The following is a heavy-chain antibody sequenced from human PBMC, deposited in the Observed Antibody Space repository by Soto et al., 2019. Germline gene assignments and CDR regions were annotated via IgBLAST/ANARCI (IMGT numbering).Heavy chain of an antibody. CDR1: GGSISSGGYY. D-gene: IGHD6-19*01. Sequence: QVQLQESGPGLVKPSQTLSLTCTVSGGSISSGGYYWSWIRQHPGKGLEWIGYIYYSGSTYYNPSRKSRVTISVDTSKNQFSLKLSSVTAADTAVYYCAREYSSGWYRLFDYWGQGTLVTVSS. J-gene: IGHJ4*02. CDR2: IYYSGST. CDR3: AREYSSGWYRLFDY. V-gene: IGHV4-31*03.